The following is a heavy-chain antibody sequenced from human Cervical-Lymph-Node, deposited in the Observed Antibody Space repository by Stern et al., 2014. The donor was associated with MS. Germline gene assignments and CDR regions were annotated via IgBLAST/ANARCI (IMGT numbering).Heavy chain of an antibody. V-gene: IGHV1-2*02. Sequence: QLVESGAEVKMPGTSVTVSCKTSGYIFTGYYMHWVRQAPGQGLEWMGWINPDSGYTNYDQKLRARVTMTTTTSLSTAYMELSNVRPDDTAVFVCARDSAFGVTPGTHAFDLWGQGTIVTVSS. CDR1: GYIFTGYY. CDR2: INPDSGYT. CDR3: ARDSAFGVTPGTHAFDL. D-gene: IGHD2-21*02. J-gene: IGHJ3*01.